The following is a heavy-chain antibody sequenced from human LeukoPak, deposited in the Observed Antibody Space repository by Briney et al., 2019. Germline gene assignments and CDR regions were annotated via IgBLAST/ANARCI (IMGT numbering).Heavy chain of an antibody. V-gene: IGHV1-2*02. J-gene: IGHJ4*02. CDR2: INPHSGDT. CDR1: GYTFTGYY. Sequence: ASVKVSCKASGYTFTGYYIHWVPQAPGQGLEWMGWINPHSGDTNYAQSFQGRVTMTRDTSISTAYMELSRLRSDDTAVYHCARDKYYYDSSGSIDYWGQGTLVTVSS. CDR3: ARDKYYYDSSGSIDY. D-gene: IGHD3-22*01.